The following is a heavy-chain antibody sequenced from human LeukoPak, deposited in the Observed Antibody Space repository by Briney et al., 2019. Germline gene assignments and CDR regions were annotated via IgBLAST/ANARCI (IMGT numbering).Heavy chain of an antibody. J-gene: IGHJ3*02. Sequence: ASVKVSCKASGYTFTSYGISWVRQAPGQGLEWMGWISAYNGNTNYAQMLQGRVTMTTDTSTSTAYMELRSLRSDDTAVYYCARDSQWLALNDAFDIWGQGTMVTVSS. CDR1: GYTFTSYG. V-gene: IGHV1-18*01. D-gene: IGHD6-19*01. CDR2: ISAYNGNT. CDR3: ARDSQWLALNDAFDI.